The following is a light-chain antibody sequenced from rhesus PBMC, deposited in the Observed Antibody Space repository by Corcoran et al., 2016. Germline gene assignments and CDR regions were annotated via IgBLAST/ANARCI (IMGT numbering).Light chain of an antibody. CDR1: QNIYSN. V-gene: IGKV1S12*01. CDR3: QHYYDNPPT. J-gene: IGKJ1*01. Sequence: DIQMTQSPSALSASVGDRVTISCRASQNIYSNLAWYQQKPGKAPKPLIYAASSLQTGIPSRFSGSGSGTEFTLTISSLQPEDSAAYYCQHYYDNPPTFGQGTKVEIK. CDR2: AAS.